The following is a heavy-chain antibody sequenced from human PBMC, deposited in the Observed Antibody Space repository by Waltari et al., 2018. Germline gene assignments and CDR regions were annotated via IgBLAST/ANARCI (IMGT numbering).Heavy chain of an antibody. CDR1: GYTLTELS. D-gene: IGHD2-15*01. Sequence: QVQLVQSGAEVKKPGASVKVSCKVSGYTLTELSMHWVRQAPGKGLEWMGGCDPEDGETIYAQKFQGRVTRTRDTSISTAYMELSRLRSDDTAVYYCAREMVVRKVVAAPGLVDYWGQGTLVTVSS. V-gene: IGHV1-24*01. CDR3: AREMVVRKVVAAPGLVDY. J-gene: IGHJ4*02. CDR2: CDPEDGET.